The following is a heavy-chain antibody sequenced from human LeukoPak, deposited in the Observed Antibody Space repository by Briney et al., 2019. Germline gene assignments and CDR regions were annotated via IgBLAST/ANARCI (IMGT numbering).Heavy chain of an antibody. V-gene: IGHV3-21*01. Sequence: GGSLRLSCAASGFTFSSYSMNWVRQAPGKGLEWVSSISSSSSYIYYADSVKGRFTISRDNAKNSLYLQMNSLRAEDTAVYYCASESSSSGGHNWFDPWGQGTLVTVSS. CDR3: ASESSSSGGHNWFDP. CDR1: GFTFSSYS. CDR2: ISSSSSYI. D-gene: IGHD6-13*01. J-gene: IGHJ5*02.